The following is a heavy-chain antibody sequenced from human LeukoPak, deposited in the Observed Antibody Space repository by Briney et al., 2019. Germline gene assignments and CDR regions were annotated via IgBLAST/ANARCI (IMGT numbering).Heavy chain of an antibody. Sequence: PGTLSLTCTVSGGSISSYYWSWIRQPPGKGLEWIGYIYYSGSTNYNPSLKSRVTISVDTSKNQFSLKLSSVTAADTAVYYCARMGIAAAGDGLDYWGQGTLVTVSS. D-gene: IGHD6-13*01. CDR3: ARMGIAAAGDGLDY. V-gene: IGHV4-59*08. CDR1: GGSISSYY. J-gene: IGHJ4*02. CDR2: IYYSGST.